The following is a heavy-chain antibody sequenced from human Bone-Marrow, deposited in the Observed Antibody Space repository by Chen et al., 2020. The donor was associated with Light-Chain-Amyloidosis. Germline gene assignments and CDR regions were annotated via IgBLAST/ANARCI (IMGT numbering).Heavy chain of an antibody. CDR1: GGSISINSYY. J-gene: IGHJ4*02. CDR3: ARMFGFCSGGSCYSAYFDY. D-gene: IGHD2-15*01. Sequence: QLQLQESGPGLVRPSETLSLTCTVSGGSISINSYYWGWIRQPPGKGLEWIGSMSYSGSTYYSQSLKSRVTISVDTPKNQFSLRLNSVTAADTALYYCARMFGFCSGGSCYSAYFDYWGQGALVTVSS. V-gene: IGHV4-39*01. CDR2: MSYSGST.